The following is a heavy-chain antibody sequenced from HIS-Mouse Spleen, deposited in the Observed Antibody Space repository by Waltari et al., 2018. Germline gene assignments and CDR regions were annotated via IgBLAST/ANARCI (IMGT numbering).Heavy chain of an antibody. Sequence: QVQLQQWGAGLLKPSETLSLTCAVSGGSFSGYYWSWIRHPPGKGLEWIGEINHSGSTNYNPSLKSRVTISVDTSKNQFSLKLSSVTAADTAVYYCARGQGWGIDAFDIWGQGTMVTVSS. D-gene: IGHD3-16*01. V-gene: IGHV4-34*01. J-gene: IGHJ3*02. CDR1: GGSFSGYY. CDR2: INHSGST. CDR3: ARGQGWGIDAFDI.